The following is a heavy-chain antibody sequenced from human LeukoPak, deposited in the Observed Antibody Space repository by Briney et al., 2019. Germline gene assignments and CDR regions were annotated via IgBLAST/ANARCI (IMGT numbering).Heavy chain of an antibody. CDR3: ARHRYYGASWYFDL. CDR2: IYTSGST. V-gene: IGHV4-4*09. J-gene: IGHJ2*01. Sequence: SETLSLTCTVSGGSISSYYWSWIRRPPGKGLEWIGYIYTSGSTNYNPSLKSRVTISVDTSKNQFSLKLSSVTAADTAVYYCARHRYYGASWYFDLWGRGTLVTVSS. D-gene: IGHD3-3*01. CDR1: GGSISSYY.